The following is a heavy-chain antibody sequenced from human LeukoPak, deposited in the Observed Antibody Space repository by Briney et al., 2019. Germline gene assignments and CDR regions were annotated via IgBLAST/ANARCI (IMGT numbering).Heavy chain of an antibody. CDR3: ARHVPVHADTAMVNGYYYYYMDV. Sequence: GESLKISFKGSGYSFTSYWIGWVRQMPGKGLEWMGIIYPGDSDTRYSPSFQGQVTISADKSISTAYLQWSSLKASDTAMYYCARHVPVHADTAMVNGYYYYYMDVWGKGTTVTVSS. J-gene: IGHJ6*03. D-gene: IGHD5-18*01. CDR2: IYPGDSDT. V-gene: IGHV5-51*01. CDR1: GYSFTSYW.